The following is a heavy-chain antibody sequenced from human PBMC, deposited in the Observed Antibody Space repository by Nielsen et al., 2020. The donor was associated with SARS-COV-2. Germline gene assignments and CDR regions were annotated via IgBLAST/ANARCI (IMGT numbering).Heavy chain of an antibody. Sequence: ASVKVSCKASGYTFTTYAIHWVRQAPGQGLEWMGWISAYNGNTNYAQKLQGRVTMTTDTSTSTAYMELRSLRSDDTAVYYCARIRITMIVVVPWDAFDIWGQGTMVTVSS. CDR1: GYTFTTYA. CDR3: ARIRITMIVVVPWDAFDI. CDR2: ISAYNGNT. V-gene: IGHV1-18*01. J-gene: IGHJ3*02. D-gene: IGHD3-22*01.